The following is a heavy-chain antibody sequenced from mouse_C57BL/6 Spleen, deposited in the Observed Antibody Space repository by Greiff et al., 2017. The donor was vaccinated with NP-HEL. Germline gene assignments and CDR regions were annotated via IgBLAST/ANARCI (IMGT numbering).Heavy chain of an antibody. CDR1: GYAFTNYL. J-gene: IGHJ2*01. V-gene: IGHV1-54*01. CDR3: ARQYDGYYGGYFDY. Sequence: QVQLQQSGAELVRPGTSVKVSCKASGYAFTNYLIEWVKQRPGQGLEWIGVINPGSGGTNYNEKFKSKATLTVDTSSSTAYMQLSSLTSEDSAVYYCARQYDGYYGGYFDYWGQGTTLTVSS. CDR2: INPGSGGT. D-gene: IGHD2-3*01.